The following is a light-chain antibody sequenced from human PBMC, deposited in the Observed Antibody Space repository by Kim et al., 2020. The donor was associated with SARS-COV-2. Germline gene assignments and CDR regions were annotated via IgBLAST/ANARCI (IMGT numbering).Light chain of an antibody. Sequence: DIQMTQSPSSLSASVGDRVTITCQASQDIRNYLNWYQQKPGKAPKLLIYDASNLETGVPSSFSGSGSGTDFTFTISSLQPEDIATYYCQQYDNLPWTFGQGTKVDIK. J-gene: IGKJ1*01. CDR2: DAS. CDR3: QQYDNLPWT. CDR1: QDIRNY. V-gene: IGKV1-33*01.